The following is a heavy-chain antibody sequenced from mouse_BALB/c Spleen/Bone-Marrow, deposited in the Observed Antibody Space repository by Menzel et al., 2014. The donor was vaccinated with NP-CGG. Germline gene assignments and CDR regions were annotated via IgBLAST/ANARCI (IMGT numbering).Heavy chain of an antibody. CDR1: GYTFTSYY. J-gene: IGHJ4*01. D-gene: IGHD5-1*01. CDR3: TRLPH. V-gene: IGHV1S81*02. CDR2: INPSNGGT. Sequence: QVQLKQSGAELVKPGASVELSCKASGYTFTSYYMYWVKQRPGQGLEWIGEINPSNGGTNFNEKFKSRATLTVDKSSSTAYMQLSSLTSEDSAVYYCTRLPHWGQGTSVTVSS.